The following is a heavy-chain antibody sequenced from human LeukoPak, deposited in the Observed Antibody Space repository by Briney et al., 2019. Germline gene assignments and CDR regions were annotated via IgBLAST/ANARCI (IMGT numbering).Heavy chain of an antibody. D-gene: IGHD6-19*01. CDR1: GGTISRYY. Sequence: PSETLSLTCTVSGGTISRYYWSWIRQPAGKGLEWIGHIYISGSTNYNPSLKSRVIMSVDTSKNQFSLKLSSVTAADTAVYYCARAWQWLPFDYWGQGTLVTVSS. CDR2: IYISGST. J-gene: IGHJ4*02. V-gene: IGHV4-4*07. CDR3: ARAWQWLPFDY.